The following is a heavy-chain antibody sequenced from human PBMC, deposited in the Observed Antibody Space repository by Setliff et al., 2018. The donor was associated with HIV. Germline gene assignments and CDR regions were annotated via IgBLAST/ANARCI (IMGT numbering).Heavy chain of an antibody. Sequence: GGSLRLSCAASGFNINTYWMGWVRQGPGKGLEWVANIKEDGSVKNYVDSARGRFIISRDNAEKSLYLQLNSLRVDDTALYYCARTSAGGQENDYWAREPWSPSPQ. V-gene: IGHV3-7*03. CDR1: GFNINTYW. CDR3: ARTSAGGQENDY. CDR2: IKEDGSVK. J-gene: IGHJ4*02. D-gene: IGHD3-10*01.